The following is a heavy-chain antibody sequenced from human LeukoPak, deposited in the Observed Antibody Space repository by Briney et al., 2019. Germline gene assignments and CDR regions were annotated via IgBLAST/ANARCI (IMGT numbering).Heavy chain of an antibody. J-gene: IGHJ4*02. CDR2: IYYSGST. CDR3: ARGFTAYFDY. D-gene: IGHD3-16*01. V-gene: IGHV4-30-4*08. CDR1: GGSLSSGDYY. Sequence: PSETLSLTCTVSGGSLSSGDYYWSWIRQPPGKGLEWIGYIYYSGSTYYNPSLQSRVTISVDTSKNQFSLKLSSVTAADTAVYYCARGFTAYFDYWGQGTLVTVSS.